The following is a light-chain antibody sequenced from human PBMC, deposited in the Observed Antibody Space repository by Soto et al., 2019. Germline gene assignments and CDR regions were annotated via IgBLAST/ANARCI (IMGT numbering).Light chain of an antibody. CDR1: QTIGRY. V-gene: IGKV1-39*01. CDR3: QQSFITPHT. Sequence: DIHMTHSPSSLSASFGDIVTITFRASQTIGRYLNWYQQQPGKAPKLLIYAGSNLQSGVPSRFSGTGSGTDFTLTISSLQPEDFATYYCQQSFITPHTFGQGTKVDIK. CDR2: AGS. J-gene: IGKJ2*01.